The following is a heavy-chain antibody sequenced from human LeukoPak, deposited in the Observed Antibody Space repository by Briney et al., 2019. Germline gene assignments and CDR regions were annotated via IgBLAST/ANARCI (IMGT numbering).Heavy chain of an antibody. Sequence: PGGSLRLSCAASGFAFSNYAMSWVRQAPGKGLEWVSSLSGGGDSRYYADSVMGRFTISKDNSKNTLYLQMNSLRAEDTAVYYCATLTTGGYWGQGTLVTVSS. CDR1: GFAFSNYA. CDR3: ATLTTGGY. J-gene: IGHJ4*02. D-gene: IGHD3-9*01. V-gene: IGHV3-23*01. CDR2: LSGGGDSR.